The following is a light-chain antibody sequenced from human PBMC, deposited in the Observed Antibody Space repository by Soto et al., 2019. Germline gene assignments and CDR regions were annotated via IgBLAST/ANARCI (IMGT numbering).Light chain of an antibody. J-gene: IGKJ1*01. CDR2: DTS. V-gene: IGKV3-20*01. CDR1: QSVTSNY. Sequence: EIVCPPSPGTLSLSPGERATLSCRASQSVTSNYLAWYQQKPGQAPGLLIYDTSTRASGVPDRFSGSGSGTEFTLTISRLEPEDFAVYYCQQYGTSPQTFGQGTKVDIK. CDR3: QQYGTSPQT.